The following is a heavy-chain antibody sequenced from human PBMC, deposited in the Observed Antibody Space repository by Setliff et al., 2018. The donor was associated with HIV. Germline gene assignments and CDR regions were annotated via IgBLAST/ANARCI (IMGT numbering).Heavy chain of an antibody. J-gene: IGHJ5*02. CDR3: VHVRTRDYVWGGSRSGPPSFDP. V-gene: IGHV2-5*02. CDR2: IYWDDDK. Sequence: TLSLTCTVSGGSISSSNYYWGWIRQPPGKGLEWIALIYWDDDKRYSPSLKSRLTVTKDNSKNQVVLTMTNMDPVDTATYFCVHVRTRDYVWGGSRSGPPSFDPWGHGTLVTVSS. CDR1: GGSISSSNYY. D-gene: IGHD3-16*02.